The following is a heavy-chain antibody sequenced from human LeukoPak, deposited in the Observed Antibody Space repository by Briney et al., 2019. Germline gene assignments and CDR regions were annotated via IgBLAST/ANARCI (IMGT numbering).Heavy chain of an antibody. CDR1: GGSISSSSYY. J-gene: IGHJ4*02. Sequence: SETLSLTCTVSGGSISSSSYYWGRIRQPPGKGLEWIGYIYNSGSTNYNPSLKSRVTISLDTSKKQFSLKLTSVTAADTAIYYCATEYCASSSCRFDSWGQGTLVTVSS. CDR2: IYNSGST. V-gene: IGHV4-61*05. CDR3: ATEYCASSSCRFDS. D-gene: IGHD2-2*01.